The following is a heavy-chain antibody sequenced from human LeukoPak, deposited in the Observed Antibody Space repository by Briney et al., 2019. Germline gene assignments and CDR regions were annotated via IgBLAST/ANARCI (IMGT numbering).Heavy chain of an antibody. J-gene: IGHJ4*02. D-gene: IGHD5-24*01. Sequence: PGGSLRLSCTASGFTFSSYWMHWVRQAPGKGLVWVSRINSDGGSTSYADSVKGRFTISKDNAKNTLYLQMNSLRADDTAVYYCARRIQGMALYYFDYWGQGTLVTVSS. V-gene: IGHV3-74*01. CDR2: INSDGGST. CDR1: GFTFSSYW. CDR3: ARRIQGMALYYFDY.